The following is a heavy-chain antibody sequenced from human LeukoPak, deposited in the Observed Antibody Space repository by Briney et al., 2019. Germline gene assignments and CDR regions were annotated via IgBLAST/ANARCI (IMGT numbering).Heavy chain of an antibody. Sequence: ASVKVSCKASGYTFTGHHIHWVRQAPGQGLEWMGWINPNSGGANSAQKFLGRVSMTRDTSITPVHMDLASLTSNDTALYYCARDSGSNGWDPTSFMDYWGRGTLVTVSS. CDR2: INPNSGGA. CDR1: GYTFTGHH. V-gene: IGHV1-2*02. J-gene: IGHJ4*02. D-gene: IGHD5-24*01. CDR3: ARDSGSNGWDPTSFMDY.